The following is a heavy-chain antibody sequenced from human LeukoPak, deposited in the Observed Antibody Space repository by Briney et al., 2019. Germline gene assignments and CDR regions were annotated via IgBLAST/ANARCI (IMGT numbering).Heavy chain of an antibody. V-gene: IGHV3-23*01. D-gene: IGHD1-26*01. Sequence: AGGSLRLSCAASGFTFSSYAISWVRQAPGEGLEAPGKGLEWVSTISASGHATYYPDSVRGRFTISRDNSKSTLHPQMDSLRAEDSALYYCAKWPEGATPKFHHWGQGTLVTVSS. CDR2: ISASGHAT. J-gene: IGHJ4*02. CDR1: GFTFSSYA. CDR3: AKWPEGATPKFHH.